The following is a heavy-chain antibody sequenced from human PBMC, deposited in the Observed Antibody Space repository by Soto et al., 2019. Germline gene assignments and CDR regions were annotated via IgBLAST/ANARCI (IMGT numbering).Heavy chain of an antibody. CDR3: ATRYSGSYYFDY. D-gene: IGHD5-12*01. Sequence: SGESLKISCKSSGYSFTDFWIAWVRQMPGKGPEWMGLIYPGDSDTRYNPPFQGQVTISADKSVTTIYLQWSSLKASDTAMYFCATRYSGSYYFDYWGQGTQVTVSS. CDR2: IYPGDSDT. J-gene: IGHJ4*02. V-gene: IGHV5-51*01. CDR1: GYSFTDFW.